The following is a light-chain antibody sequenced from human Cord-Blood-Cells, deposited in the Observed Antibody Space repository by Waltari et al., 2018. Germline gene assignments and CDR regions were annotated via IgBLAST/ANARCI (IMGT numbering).Light chain of an antibody. V-gene: IGLV2-11*01. J-gene: IGLJ3*02. Sequence: QSALTQPRSVSGSPGPSAPISCTGTSSDVGGYHYVSWYQQHPSKAPKLMIYDVSKRPSGVPDRFSGSKSGNTASLTISGLQAEDEADYYCCSYAGSYGVFGGGTKLTVL. CDR1: SSDVGGYHY. CDR2: DVS. CDR3: CSYAGSYGV.